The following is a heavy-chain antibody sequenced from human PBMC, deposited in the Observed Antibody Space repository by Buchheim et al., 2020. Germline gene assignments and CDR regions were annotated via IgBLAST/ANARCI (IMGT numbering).Heavy chain of an antibody. V-gene: IGHV1-69*04. CDR2: IIPILGIA. D-gene: IGHD2-15*01. CDR3: ATPRTGYCSGGSCSFDY. CDR1: GGTFSSYA. J-gene: IGHJ4*02. Sequence: QVQLVQSGAEVKKPGSSVKVSCKASGGTFSSYAISWVRQAPGQGLEWMGRIIPILGIANYAQKFQGRVTITADKSTSTASMELSSLRSEDTAVYYCATPRTGYCSGGSCSFDYWGQGTL.